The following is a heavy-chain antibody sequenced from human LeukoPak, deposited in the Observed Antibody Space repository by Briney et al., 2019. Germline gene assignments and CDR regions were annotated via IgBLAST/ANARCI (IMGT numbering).Heavy chain of an antibody. CDR3: ASAEYGSGSYIIDY. V-gene: IGHV4-39*07. Sequence: KASETLSLTCTVSGGSISSSSYYWGWIRQPPGKGLEWIGSIYYSGSTYYNPSLKSRVTISVDTSKNQFSLKLSSVTAADTAVYYCASAEYGSGSYIIDYWGQGTLVTVSS. CDR1: GGSISSSSYY. J-gene: IGHJ4*02. CDR2: IYYSGST. D-gene: IGHD3-10*01.